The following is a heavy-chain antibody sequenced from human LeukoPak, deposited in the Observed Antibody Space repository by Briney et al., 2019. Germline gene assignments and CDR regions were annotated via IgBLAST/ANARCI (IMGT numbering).Heavy chain of an antibody. CDR3: AKVDGNVLAPCFDD. D-gene: IGHD1-1*01. V-gene: IGHV3-23*01. CDR1: GFNFLNYA. CDR2: ISGSGGST. Sequence: GRSLRLSCAASGFNFLNYAMGWVRHPPGNGLECVSAISGSGGSTYYAASVKGRFTISRDNSKNTVSLQMNSLGAEDTALYCSAKVDGNVLAPCFDDWGQGTLVAVSS. J-gene: IGHJ4*02.